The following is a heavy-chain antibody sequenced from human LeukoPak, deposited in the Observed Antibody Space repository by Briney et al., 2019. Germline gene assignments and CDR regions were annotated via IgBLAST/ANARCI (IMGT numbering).Heavy chain of an antibody. J-gene: IGHJ4*02. Sequence: GGSLRLSCAASGFTFSSYAMHWVRQAPGKGLEWVAVISYDGSNKYYADSVKGRFTISRDNSKNTLYLQMNSLRAEDTAVYYCAKAEWFGELYPPPGNWGQGTLVTVSS. V-gene: IGHV3-30-3*01. CDR3: AKAEWFGELYPPPGN. CDR2: ISYDGSNK. D-gene: IGHD3-10*01. CDR1: GFTFSSYA.